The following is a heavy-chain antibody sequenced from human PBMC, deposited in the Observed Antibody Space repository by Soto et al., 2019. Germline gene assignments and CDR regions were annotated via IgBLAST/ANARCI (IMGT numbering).Heavy chain of an antibody. Sequence: ASVKVSCKASGYTFTSYDINWLRQATGQGLEWMGWMNPNSGNTGYAQKFQGRVTMTRNTSISTAYMELSSLRSEDTAVYYCARGGGYDTDYYYYYMDVWGKGTTVTVSS. D-gene: IGHD5-12*01. CDR2: MNPNSGNT. J-gene: IGHJ6*03. CDR3: ARGGGYDTDYYYYYMDV. CDR1: GYTFTSYD. V-gene: IGHV1-8*01.